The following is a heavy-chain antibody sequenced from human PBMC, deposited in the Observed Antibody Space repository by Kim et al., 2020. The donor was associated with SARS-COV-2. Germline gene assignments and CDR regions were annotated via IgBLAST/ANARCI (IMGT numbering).Heavy chain of an antibody. V-gene: IGHV1-18*01. CDR1: GYTFTSYG. J-gene: IGHJ6*02. CDR3: ARDVTAEWPYYYYYYGMDV. Sequence: ASVKVSCKASGYTFTSYGISWVRQAPGQGLEWMGWISAYNGNTNYAQKLQGRVTMTTDTSTSTAYMELRSLRSDDTAVYYCARDVTAEWPYYYYYYGMDVWGQGTTVTVSS. CDR2: ISAYNGNT. D-gene: IGHD3-3*01.